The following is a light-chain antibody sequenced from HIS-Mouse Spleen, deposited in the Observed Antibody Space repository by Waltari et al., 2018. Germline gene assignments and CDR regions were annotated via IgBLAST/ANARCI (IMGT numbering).Light chain of an antibody. V-gene: IGKV1-5*03. CDR2: KXX. Sequence: DIQMTQSPSTXXXSVGDRVTITXRASQSISSWLAWYQQKPGTAPKLLIYKXXRLXSGVPXRFSGSGSGTEFTLTISSLQPDDFAXXYXQQYNSXSFGQGTKVEIK. J-gene: IGKJ1*01. CDR1: QSISSW. CDR3: QQYNSXS.